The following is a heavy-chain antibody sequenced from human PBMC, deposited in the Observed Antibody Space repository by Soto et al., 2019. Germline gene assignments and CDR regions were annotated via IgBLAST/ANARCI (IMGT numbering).Heavy chain of an antibody. J-gene: IGHJ4*01. V-gene: IGHV4-59*08. CDR3: ARRLIRGVIDY. D-gene: IGHD3-10*01. CDR1: GGSISSYY. Sequence: SETLSLTCTVSGGSISSYYWSWIRQPPGKGLEWIGYIHYSGSTKYNPSLKSRVTISVDTSKNQFSLKLSSVTAADTAVYYCARRLIRGVIDYWGHGTLVTV. CDR2: IHYSGST.